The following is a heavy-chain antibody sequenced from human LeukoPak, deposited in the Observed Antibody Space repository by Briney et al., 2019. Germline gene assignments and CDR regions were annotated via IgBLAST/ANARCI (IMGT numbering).Heavy chain of an antibody. CDR2: IYYSGST. J-gene: IGHJ3*02. CDR1: GGSISSYY. D-gene: IGHD5-24*01. Sequence: SETLSLTCTVSGGSISSYYWSWIRQPPGKGLEWIGYIYYSGSTNHNPSLKSRVTISVDTSKNQFSLKLSSVTAADTAVYYCARESWGRDGYNVGDNAFDIWGQGTMVTVSS. V-gene: IGHV4-59*01. CDR3: ARESWGRDGYNVGDNAFDI.